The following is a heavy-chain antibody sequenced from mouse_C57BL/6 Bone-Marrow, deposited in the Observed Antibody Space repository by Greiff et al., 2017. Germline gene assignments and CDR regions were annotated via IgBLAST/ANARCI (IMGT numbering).Heavy chain of an antibody. CDR1: GFSLTSYG. CDR2: IWSGGST. CDR3: ARNGGLTFFAY. V-gene: IGHV2-2*01. D-gene: IGHD2-4*01. J-gene: IGHJ3*01. Sequence: VKLVESGPGLVQPSQSLSITCTVSGFSLTSYGVHWVRQSPGKGLEWLGVIWSGGSTDYNAAFISRLSISKDNSKSQVFFKMNSLQAYDTAIYYCARNGGLTFFAYWGQGTLVTVSA.